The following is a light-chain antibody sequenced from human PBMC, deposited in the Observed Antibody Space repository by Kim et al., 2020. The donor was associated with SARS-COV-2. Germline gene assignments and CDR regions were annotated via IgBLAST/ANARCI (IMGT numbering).Light chain of an antibody. CDR1: NLRMYY. CDR2: ARN. J-gene: IGLJ2*01. CDR3: KSRDSSGNLLV. V-gene: IGLV3-19*01. Sequence: SSALTQDPAVSVALGQTVRITCQGDNLRMYYASWYQQKPGQAPTLVIFARNNRPSGIPDRFSGSSSGNTASLTITGAQAEDEADYYCKSRDSSGNLLVFGGGTQLTV.